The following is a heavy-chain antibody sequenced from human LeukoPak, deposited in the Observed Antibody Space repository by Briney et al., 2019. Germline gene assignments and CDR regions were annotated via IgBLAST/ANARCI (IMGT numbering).Heavy chain of an antibody. J-gene: IGHJ4*02. V-gene: IGHV3-7*01. CDR2: IIEGGDVK. D-gene: IGHD6-19*01. CDR1: GFTFSAYW. CDR3: ARVGKNGWDFDH. Sequence: GESLRLSCAASGFTFSAYWMTWVRQAPGKGLAWVANIIEGGDVKYHVDSVKGRFTISRDNTKNSLYLQMTSLRADDTAVYYCARVGKNGWDFDHWGQGTLVTVSS.